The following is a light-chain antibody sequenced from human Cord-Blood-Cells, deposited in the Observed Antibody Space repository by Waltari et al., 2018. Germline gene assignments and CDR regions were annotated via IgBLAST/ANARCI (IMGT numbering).Light chain of an antibody. J-gene: IGKJ1*01. CDR1: QSVSSY. V-gene: IGKV3-11*01. CDR3: QQRSNWPPWT. Sequence: ETVLTQSPATLSLTPGVRATLSCRASQSVSSYLAWYQQKPGQAPRLLIYDASNRATGIPARFSGSGSGTDFTLTISSLEPEDFAVYYCQQRSNWPPWTFGQGTKVEIK. CDR2: DAS.